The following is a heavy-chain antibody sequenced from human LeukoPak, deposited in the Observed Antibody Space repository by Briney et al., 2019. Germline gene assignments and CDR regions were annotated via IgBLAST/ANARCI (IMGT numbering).Heavy chain of an antibody. Sequence: SETLSLTCAVSGYSISSGYYWGWIRQPPGKGLEWIGSIYHSGSTYYNPSLKSRVTISVDTSKNQFSLKLSSVTAADTAVYYCARIREADWYFDLWGRGTLVTVSS. J-gene: IGHJ2*01. CDR3: ARIREADWYFDL. CDR2: IYHSGST. V-gene: IGHV4-38-2*01. CDR1: GYSISSGYY.